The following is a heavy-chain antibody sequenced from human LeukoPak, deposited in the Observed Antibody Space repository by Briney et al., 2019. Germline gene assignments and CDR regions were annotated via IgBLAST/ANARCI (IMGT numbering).Heavy chain of an antibody. V-gene: IGHV3-48*01. CDR1: GFTFSSSS. D-gene: IGHD6-13*01. Sequence: PGGSLRLSCAASGFTFSSSSMNWVRQAPGEGLEWVSYISSSSSTIYYADSVKGRFTISRDNAKNSLYLQMNSLRAEDTAVYYCARDLVAAAGTTFDYWGQGTLVTVSS. J-gene: IGHJ4*02. CDR2: ISSSSSTI. CDR3: ARDLVAAAGTTFDY.